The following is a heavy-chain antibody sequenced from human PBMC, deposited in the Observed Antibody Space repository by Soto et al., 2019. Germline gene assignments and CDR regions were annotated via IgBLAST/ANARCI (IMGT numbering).Heavy chain of an antibody. CDR3: AREGGSLNRFDP. CDR1: GFTFSSYS. CDR2: ISSSSSTI. J-gene: IGHJ5*02. D-gene: IGHD1-26*01. V-gene: IGHV3-48*02. Sequence: EVQLVESGGGLVQPGGSLRLSCAASGFTFSSYSMNWVRQAPGKGLEWVSYISSSSSTIYYADSVKGRFTISRENAKNSLCLQMNSLRDEDTAVYSSAREGGSLNRFDPWGQGTLVTVSS.